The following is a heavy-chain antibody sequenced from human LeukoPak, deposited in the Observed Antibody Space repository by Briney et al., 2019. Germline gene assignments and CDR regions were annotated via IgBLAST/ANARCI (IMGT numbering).Heavy chain of an antibody. J-gene: IGHJ6*03. CDR2: MYYSGST. V-gene: IGHV4-39*01. CDR1: GDSVSSGSSY. CDR3: ARHYYGSGNHYYYMDV. D-gene: IGHD3-10*01. Sequence: SETLSLTCTVSGDSVSSGSSYWGWLRQPPGTGLEWIGSMYYSGSTYYNPSLKSRVTISVDTSKNQFSLKLSSVTAADTAVYCCARHYYGSGNHYYYMDVWGKGTTVTVSS.